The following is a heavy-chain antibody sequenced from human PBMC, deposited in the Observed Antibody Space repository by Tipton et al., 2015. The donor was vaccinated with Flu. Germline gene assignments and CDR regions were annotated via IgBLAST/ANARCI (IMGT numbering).Heavy chain of an antibody. Sequence: QVQLVQSGPEVKKPGSSVKVSCKASGGTFSSYAISWVRQAPGQGLEWMGGIIHILGIANYAQKFQGRVTITADKSTSTAYMELSSLRSEDTAVYYCARDRGRMLWWDSSYYYYGMDVWGQGTTVTVSS. CDR1: GGTFSSYA. CDR2: IIHILGIA. V-gene: IGHV1-69*09. J-gene: IGHJ6*02. CDR3: ARDRGRMLWWDSSYYYYGMDV. D-gene: IGHD2-15*01.